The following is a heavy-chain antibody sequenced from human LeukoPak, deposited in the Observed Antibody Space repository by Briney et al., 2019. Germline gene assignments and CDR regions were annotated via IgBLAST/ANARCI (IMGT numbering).Heavy chain of an antibody. Sequence: SETLSLTCTVSVGPISSSGYYWRSIPQPPGKGLEWIASIYYSGSTYYNPSLQSRVPICQDQSKNQLSLKLSSLTAADTAVYYCARHEYSGSYYGLSWFDPWGQGTLVTVSS. CDR1: VGPISSSGYY. D-gene: IGHD1-26*01. J-gene: IGHJ5*02. CDR3: ARHEYSGSYYGLSWFDP. CDR2: IYYSGST. V-gene: IGHV4-39*01.